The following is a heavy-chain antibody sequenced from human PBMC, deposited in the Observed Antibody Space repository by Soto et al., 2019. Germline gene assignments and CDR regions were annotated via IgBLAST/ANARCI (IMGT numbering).Heavy chain of an antibody. CDR1: GFTFTNFG. CDR2: LLYSGFTQ. D-gene: IGHD6-13*01. V-gene: IGHV3-30*04. Sequence: QVQLVESGGGVVQPGRSLRLSCAASGFTFTNFGLHWVRQAPDKGLEWVAVLLYSGFTQYYADSVKGRFTISGDNAKNTLYLQMDSLQPEDTAVYYCARAPNVSSWPYDFDYWGLGTLVAVSS. CDR3: ARAPNVSSWPYDFDY. J-gene: IGHJ4*02.